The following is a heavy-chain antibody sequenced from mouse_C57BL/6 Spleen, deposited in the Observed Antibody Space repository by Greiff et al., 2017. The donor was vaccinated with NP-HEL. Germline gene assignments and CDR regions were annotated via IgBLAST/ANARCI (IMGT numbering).Heavy chain of an antibody. CDR2: INPNNGGT. CDR3: ATEVYQGFDY. Sequence: EVQLQQSGPELVKPGASVKISCKASGYTFTDYYMNWVKQSHGKSLEWIGDINPNNGGTSYNQKFKGKATLTVDKSSSTAYMELRSLTSEDSAVYYCATEVYQGFDYWGQGTTLTVSS. V-gene: IGHV1-26*01. D-gene: IGHD1-1*01. CDR1: GYTFTDYY. J-gene: IGHJ2*01.